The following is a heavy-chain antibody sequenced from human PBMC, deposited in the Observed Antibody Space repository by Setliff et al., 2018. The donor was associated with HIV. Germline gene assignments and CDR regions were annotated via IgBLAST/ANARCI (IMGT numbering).Heavy chain of an antibody. CDR2: ISGSGDDT. J-gene: IGHJ4*02. CDR1: GITFSRSA. Sequence: PGGSLRLSCAASGITFSRSAMSWVRQVPGKGLEWVSGISGSGDDTYYADSVKGGLTISRDNSKNTLYLQMNSLRAEDTAVYYCAKDYSSGWFDYWGQGTLVTVS. V-gene: IGHV3-23*01. D-gene: IGHD6-19*01. CDR3: AKDYSSGWFDY.